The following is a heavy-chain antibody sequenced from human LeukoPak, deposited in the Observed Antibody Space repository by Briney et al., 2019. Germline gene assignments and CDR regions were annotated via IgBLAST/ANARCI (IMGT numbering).Heavy chain of an antibody. D-gene: IGHD4-23*01. Sequence: GESLKIPCKGSGYRFSDYWIGWVRQMPGKGLEWMGIIYPGDSDTRYSPSFQGQVTISADKSISTAYLQWSSLKASDTAMYYCGRLATVVSPFDPWGQGTLVTVSS. CDR3: GRLATVVSPFDP. J-gene: IGHJ5*02. CDR2: IYPGDSDT. V-gene: IGHV5-51*01. CDR1: GYRFSDYW.